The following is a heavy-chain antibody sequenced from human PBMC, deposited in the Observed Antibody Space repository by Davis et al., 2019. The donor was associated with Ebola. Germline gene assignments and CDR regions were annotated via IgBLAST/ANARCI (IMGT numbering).Heavy chain of an antibody. D-gene: IGHD6-6*01. J-gene: IGHJ6*02. CDR3: SRDLKQRPPSYYDGMDV. CDR2: ISSQAYGGKP. V-gene: IGHV3-49*04. CDR1: GFTLGDYA. Sequence: PGGSLRLSCRVSGFTLGDYALNWVRQAPGFVLLFFCFISSQAYGGKPAYAASVKGRFTISRDDSKSIAYLQMDSLKIEDTAVYYCSRDLKQRPPSYYDGMDVWGQGTSVTVSS.